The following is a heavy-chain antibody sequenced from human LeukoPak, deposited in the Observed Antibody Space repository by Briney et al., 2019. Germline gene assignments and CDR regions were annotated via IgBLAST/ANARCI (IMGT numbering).Heavy chain of an antibody. Sequence: SVKVSCKASGGTFSSYAISWVRQAPGQGLEWMGGIIPIFGTANYAQKFQGRVTITAGESTSTAYMELSSLRSEDTAVYYCARRSYGDYVNWYFDLWGRGTLVTVSS. D-gene: IGHD4-17*01. CDR1: GGTFSSYA. CDR2: IIPIFGTA. V-gene: IGHV1-69*01. J-gene: IGHJ2*01. CDR3: ARRSYGDYVNWYFDL.